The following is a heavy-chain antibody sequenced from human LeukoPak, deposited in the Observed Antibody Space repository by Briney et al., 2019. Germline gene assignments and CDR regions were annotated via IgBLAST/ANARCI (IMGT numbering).Heavy chain of an antibody. Sequence: SQTLSLTCVLSGDSLTSDSGAWSWLRHSPSRSFEWLGRTYYRSKWFNESAVSVRSRITINPDTSKNQFSLQLDSVTPEDTAVYYCARDGGYYYSSYAVAVWGQGTTVTVSS. CDR2: TYYRSKWFN. V-gene: IGHV6-1*01. CDR3: ARDGGYYYSSYAVAV. D-gene: IGHD3-10*01. J-gene: IGHJ6*02. CDR1: GDSLTSDSGA.